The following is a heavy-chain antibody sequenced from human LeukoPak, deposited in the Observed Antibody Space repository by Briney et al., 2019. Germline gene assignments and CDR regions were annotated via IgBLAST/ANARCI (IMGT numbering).Heavy chain of an antibody. D-gene: IGHD3-10*01. CDR3: ARDAGEN. J-gene: IGHJ4*02. CDR1: GGSITSXXXX. Sequence: TXSGGSITSXXXXXSWIXQPPGKGLEWIGYIYYSGSTNYNPSLKSRVTISLDTSKNQFSLNLSSVTAADTAVYYCARDAGENWGQGTLVTVSS. CDR2: IYYSGST. V-gene: IGHV4-61*01.